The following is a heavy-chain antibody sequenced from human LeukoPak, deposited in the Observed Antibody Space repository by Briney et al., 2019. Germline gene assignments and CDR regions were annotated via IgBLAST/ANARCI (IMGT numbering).Heavy chain of an antibody. CDR1: GGSISTSNYY. J-gene: IGHJ5*02. Sequence: SETLSLTCTVSGGSISTSNYYWGWIRQPPGKGLEWIGSIYYSGSTYYNPSLKSRVTISVDTSKNQFSLKLSSVTAADTAVYYCARDRIAAAGVNWFDPWGQGTLVTVSS. CDR2: IYYSGST. V-gene: IGHV4-39*07. D-gene: IGHD6-13*01. CDR3: ARDRIAAAGVNWFDP.